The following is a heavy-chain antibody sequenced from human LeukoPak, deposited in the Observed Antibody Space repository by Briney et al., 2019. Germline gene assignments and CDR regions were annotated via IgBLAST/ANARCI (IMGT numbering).Heavy chain of an antibody. Sequence: GGSLRLSCAASGFTFSTYTMYWVRQAPGKGLEWVSYITNSGNSKSYADSVKGRFTISRDNSENTVYLQMNNLRAEDTALYYCAGRVTGYSSGYVYWGQGTLVTVSS. CDR3: AGRVTGYSSGYVY. CDR1: GFTFSTYT. J-gene: IGHJ4*02. CDR2: ITNSGNSK. D-gene: IGHD5-18*01. V-gene: IGHV3-48*01.